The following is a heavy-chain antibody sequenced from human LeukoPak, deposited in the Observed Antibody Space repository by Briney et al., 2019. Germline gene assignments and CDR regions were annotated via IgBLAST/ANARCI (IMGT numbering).Heavy chain of an antibody. Sequence: SQTLSLACPVSGGSISSYYWSWIRQPPGKGLEWIGYIYYSGSTNYNHSLKSRVPISVDTSKNQFPLKLSSVTAADTAVYYCARGTYCSGGSCLVYWGQGTLVTVSS. CDR2: IYYSGST. V-gene: IGHV4-59*01. CDR1: GGSISSYY. D-gene: IGHD2-15*01. CDR3: ARGTYCSGGSCLVY. J-gene: IGHJ4*02.